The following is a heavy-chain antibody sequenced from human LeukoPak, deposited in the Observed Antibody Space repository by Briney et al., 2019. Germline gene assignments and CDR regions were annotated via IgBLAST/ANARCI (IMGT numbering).Heavy chain of an antibody. CDR2: IIPIFGTA. Sequence: VASVKVSCKASGGTFSSYAISWVRQAPGQGLEWMGGIIPIFGTANYAQKFQGRVTITADESTSTAYMELSSLRSEDTAVYYCARHPERYQPLLNWFDPWGQGTLVTVSS. CDR1: GGTFSSYA. V-gene: IGHV1-69*13. CDR3: ARHPERYQPLLNWFDP. J-gene: IGHJ5*02. D-gene: IGHD2-2*01.